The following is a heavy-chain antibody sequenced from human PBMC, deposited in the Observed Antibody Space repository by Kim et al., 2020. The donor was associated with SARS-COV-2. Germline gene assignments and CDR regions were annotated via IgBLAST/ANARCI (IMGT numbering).Heavy chain of an antibody. J-gene: IGHJ6*02. CDR1: GFTFSSYS. Sequence: GGSLRLSCAASGFTFSSYSMNLVRQAPGKGLEWVSSISSSSSYIYYADSVKGRFTISRDNAKNSLYLQMNSLRAEDTAVYYCARVGYSGNSGWYYYYGMDVWGQGTTVTVSS. CDR2: ISSSSSYI. V-gene: IGHV3-21*01. CDR3: ARVGYSGNSGWYYYYGMDV. D-gene: IGHD2-21*02.